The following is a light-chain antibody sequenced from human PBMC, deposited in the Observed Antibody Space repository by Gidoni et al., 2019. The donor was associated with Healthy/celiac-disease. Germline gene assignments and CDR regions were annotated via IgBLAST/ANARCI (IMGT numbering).Light chain of an antibody. J-gene: IGKJ1*01. V-gene: IGKV3-11*01. CDR3: QQRAT. CDR2: DAS. CDR1: QSVSSY. Sequence: EIVLTQSPATLSLSPGERATRSCRASQSVSSYLAWYQQKPGQAPRLLIYDASNRATGIPARFSGSGSGTDFTLTISSLEPEDFAVYYCQQRATFXQXTKVEIK.